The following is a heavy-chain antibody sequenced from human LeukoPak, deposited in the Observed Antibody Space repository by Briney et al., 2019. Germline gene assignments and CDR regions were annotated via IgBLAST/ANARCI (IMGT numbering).Heavy chain of an antibody. CDR3: AINGGGDSGYGNFDY. V-gene: IGHV3-9*01. CDR1: GFTFDDYA. D-gene: IGHD5-12*01. J-gene: IGHJ4*02. Sequence: GGSLRLSCAVSGFTFDDYAMHWVRQVPGKGLEWVSGINWNSDSIGYADSVKGRFTTSRDNAKNPLYLQMNSLRAEDTAFYYCAINGGGDSGYGNFDYWGQGTLVTVSS. CDR2: INWNSDSI.